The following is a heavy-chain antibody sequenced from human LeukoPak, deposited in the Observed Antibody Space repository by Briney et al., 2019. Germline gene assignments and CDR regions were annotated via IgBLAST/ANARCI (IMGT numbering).Heavy chain of an antibody. J-gene: IGHJ3*02. V-gene: IGHV4-61*05. D-gene: IGHD6-13*01. CDR2: ISDSGST. CDR3: ARRIAAADAFDI. CDR1: GGSISSSSYY. Sequence: PSETLSLTCTVSGGSISSSSYYWGWIRQPPGRGLEWIGYISDSGSTNYNASLKSRVTISVDTSKNQFSLKLSSVTAADTAVYYCARRIAAADAFDIWGQGTMVTVSS.